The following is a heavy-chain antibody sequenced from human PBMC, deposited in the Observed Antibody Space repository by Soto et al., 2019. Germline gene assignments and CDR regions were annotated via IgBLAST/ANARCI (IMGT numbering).Heavy chain of an antibody. CDR3: AREALYSSSLGY. D-gene: IGHD6-6*01. V-gene: IGHV3-48*03. CDR2: ISSSGSTI. J-gene: IGHJ4*02. Sequence: GGSLRLSCAASGFTFSSYEMNWVRQAPGKGLEWVSYISSSGSTIYYADSVKGRFTISRDNAKNSLYLQMNSLRAEDTAVYYCAREALYSSSLGYWGQGTLVTVSS. CDR1: GFTFSSYE.